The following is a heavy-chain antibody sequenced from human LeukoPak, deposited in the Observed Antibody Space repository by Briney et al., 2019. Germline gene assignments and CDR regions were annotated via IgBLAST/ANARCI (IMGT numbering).Heavy chain of an antibody. D-gene: IGHD6-13*01. CDR1: GGSISSYY. J-gene: IGHJ4*02. CDR2: IYYTGST. V-gene: IGHV4-59*01. Sequence: SETLSLTCTVSGGSISSYYWSWIRQPPGKGLEWIGYIYYTGSTNYNPSLKSRVTISVDTSKNQFSLKLSSVTPADTAVYYCARGNSFDYWGQGTLVTVSS. CDR3: ARGNSFDY.